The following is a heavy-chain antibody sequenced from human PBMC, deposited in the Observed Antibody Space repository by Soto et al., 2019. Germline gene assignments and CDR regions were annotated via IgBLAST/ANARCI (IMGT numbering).Heavy chain of an antibody. CDR3: ARVWGGAFDI. V-gene: IGHV4-59*01. CDR1: GGSISSYY. CDR2: IYYSGST. Sequence: QVQLQESGPGLVKPSETLSLTCTVSGGSISSYYWSWIRQPPGKGLEWIGYIYYSGSTNYNPSLKCRVTRSVDTSKNQFSLKLSSVTAADTAVYYCARVWGGAFDIWGQGTMVTVSS. D-gene: IGHD3-10*01. J-gene: IGHJ3*02.